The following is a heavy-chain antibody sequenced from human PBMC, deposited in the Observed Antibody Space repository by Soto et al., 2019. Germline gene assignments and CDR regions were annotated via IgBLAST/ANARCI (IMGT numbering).Heavy chain of an antibody. CDR1: GFTFSSYA. CDR2: ISSNGGST. V-gene: IGHV3-64*01. Sequence: PGGSLRLSCAASGFTFSSYAMHWVRQAPGKGLEYVSAISSNGGSTYYANSVKGRFTISRDNSKNTLYLQMGSLRAEDMAVYYCERGQGYYFDYWGQGTLVTVSS. J-gene: IGHJ4*02. CDR3: ERGQGYYFDY.